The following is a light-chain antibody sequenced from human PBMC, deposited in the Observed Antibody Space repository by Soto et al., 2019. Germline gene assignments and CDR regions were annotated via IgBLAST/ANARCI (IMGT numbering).Light chain of an antibody. Sequence: EVVLTQSPVTLSLSPGERATLSCRASQSVSSRYLAWYQQKPGQPPRLLIYGASSRATDIPDRFIGRGSGTEFTLTITRLAPDDFAIYYCQHYGSSPFTFGPGTKVHI. CDR1: QSVSSRY. J-gene: IGKJ3*01. V-gene: IGKV3-20*01. CDR2: GAS. CDR3: QHYGSSPFT.